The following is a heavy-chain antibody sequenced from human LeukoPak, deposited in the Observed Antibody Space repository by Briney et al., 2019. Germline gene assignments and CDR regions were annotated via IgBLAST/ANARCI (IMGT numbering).Heavy chain of an antibody. CDR2: IFYSGST. V-gene: IGHV4-59*12. D-gene: IGHD3-16*02. CDR3: ARGFGGVINEDY. CDR1: GGSITTYY. J-gene: IGHJ4*02. Sequence: PSETLSLTCTVSGGSITTYYWSWIRQPPGKGLEWIGFIFYSGSTNYNPSLKSRVTMSVDTSKNQFSLKLSSVTAADTAVYYCARGFGGVINEDYWGQGTLVTVSS.